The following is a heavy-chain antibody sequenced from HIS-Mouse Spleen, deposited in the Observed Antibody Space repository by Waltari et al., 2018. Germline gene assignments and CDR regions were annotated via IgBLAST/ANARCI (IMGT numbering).Heavy chain of an antibody. CDR3: AREMPYSSSWYDWYFDL. CDR1: GGSISSSSYY. Sequence: QLQLQESGPGLVKPSETLSLTCTVSGGSISSSSYYWGWIRQPPGKGLEWIGSIYYSCSTYYNPPLKSRVTISVDPARHHFSLKLCSVTAADTAMYYCAREMPYSSSWYDWYFDLWRRGTLVTVSS. CDR2: IYYSCST. D-gene: IGHD6-13*01. J-gene: IGHJ2*01. V-gene: IGHV4-39*07.